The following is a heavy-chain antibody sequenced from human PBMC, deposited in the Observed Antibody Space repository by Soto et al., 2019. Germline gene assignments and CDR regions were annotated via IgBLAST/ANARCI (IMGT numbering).Heavy chain of an antibody. V-gene: IGHV3-21*01. CDR1: GFTFSSYS. CDR2: ISSSSSYI. J-gene: IGHJ6*02. CDR3: ARGLLRYYYYGMDV. Sequence: EVQLVESGGGLVKPGGSLRLSCAASGFTFSSYSMNWVRQAPGKGLEWVSSISSSSSYIYYADSVKGRFTISRDNAKNSLYLQMNSLRAEDTAVYYCARGLLRYYYYGMDVWGQGTTVTVSS.